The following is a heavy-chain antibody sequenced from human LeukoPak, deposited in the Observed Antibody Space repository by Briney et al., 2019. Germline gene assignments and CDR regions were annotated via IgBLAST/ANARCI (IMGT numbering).Heavy chain of an antibody. CDR2: MNPNSGNT. D-gene: IGHD3-10*01. V-gene: IGHV1-8*01. J-gene: IGHJ6*02. CDR3: ARKFATITMVRGVAYYYGMDV. CDR1: GYTFTSYD. Sequence: GASVKVSCKASGYTFTSYDINWVRQATGQGLEWMGWMNPNSGNTGYAQKFQGRVTMTRNTSISTAYMELSSLRSEDTAVYYCARKFATITMVRGVAYYYGMDVWGQGTTVTVSS.